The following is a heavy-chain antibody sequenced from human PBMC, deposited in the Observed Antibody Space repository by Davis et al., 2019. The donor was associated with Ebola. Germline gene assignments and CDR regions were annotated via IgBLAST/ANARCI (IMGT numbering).Heavy chain of an antibody. CDR2: ISRSSSYI. CDR1: GFTFSTYS. CDR3: ARSPAPGGTTYYGMDV. V-gene: IGHV3-21*01. Sequence: PGGSLRLSCAASGFTFSTYSMNWVRQAPGKGLEWVSSISRSSSYIYYADSVKGRFTISRDNAKNSLYLQMNSLRAEDTAVYYCARSPAPGGTTYYGMDVWGQGTTVTVSS. D-gene: IGHD1-7*01. J-gene: IGHJ6*02.